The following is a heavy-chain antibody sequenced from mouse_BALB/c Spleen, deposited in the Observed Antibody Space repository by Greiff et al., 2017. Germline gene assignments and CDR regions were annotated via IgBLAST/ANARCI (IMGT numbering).Heavy chain of an antibody. CDR1: GYTFTDYA. Sequence: VQLQQSGAELVRPGVSVKISCKGSGYTFTDYAMHWVKQSHAKSLEWIGVISTYYGDASYNQKFKGKATMTVDKSSSTAYMELARLTSEDSAIYYCAREGTMITMDYWGQGTSVTVSS. CDR2: ISTYYGDA. CDR3: AREGTMITMDY. D-gene: IGHD2-4*01. V-gene: IGHV1S137*01. J-gene: IGHJ4*01.